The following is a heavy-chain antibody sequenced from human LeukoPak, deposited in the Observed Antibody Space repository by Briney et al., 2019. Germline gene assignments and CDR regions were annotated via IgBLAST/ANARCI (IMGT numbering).Heavy chain of an antibody. CDR2: ISPSGGST. V-gene: IGHV1-46*01. J-gene: IGHJ4*02. CDR3: ARDHNGDYYFDY. Sequence: ASVKVSCKASGYTFTSYYMHWVRQAPGQGLEWMGIISPSGGSTSYAQKFQGRVTMTRDTSTSTVYMELSSLRSEDTAVYYCARDHNGDYYFDYWGQGTLVTVSS. CDR1: GYTFTSYY. D-gene: IGHD4-17*01.